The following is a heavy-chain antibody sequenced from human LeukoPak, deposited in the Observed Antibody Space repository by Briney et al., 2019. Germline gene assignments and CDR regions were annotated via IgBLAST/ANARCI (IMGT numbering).Heavy chain of an antibody. J-gene: IGHJ5*02. V-gene: IGHV1-46*01. CDR1: GYTFTSYY. D-gene: IGHD3-9*01. Sequence: ASVKVSCKASGYTFTSYYMHWVRQAPGQGLEWLGIINPSGGSTSYAQKFQGRVTMTRDMSTSTVYMELSSLRSEDTAVYYCARGGNILTGSNWFDPWGQGTLVTVSS. CDR3: ARGGNILTGSNWFDP. CDR2: INPSGGST.